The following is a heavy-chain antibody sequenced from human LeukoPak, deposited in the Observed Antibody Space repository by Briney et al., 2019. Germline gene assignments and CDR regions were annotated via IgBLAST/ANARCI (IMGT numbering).Heavy chain of an antibody. J-gene: IGHJ4*02. CDR2: IKQDGSEK. D-gene: IGHD3-22*01. CDR1: GFTFSNYW. CDR3: TRGWGSSGYYPEFDY. V-gene: IGHV3-7*02. Sequence: PGGSLRLSCAASGFTFSNYWMSWVRQAPGKGLEWVANIKQDGSEKYYVDSVKGRFTISRDNAKNSLYLQMNSLRAEDTAVYYCTRGWGSSGYYPEFDYWGQGTLVTVSS.